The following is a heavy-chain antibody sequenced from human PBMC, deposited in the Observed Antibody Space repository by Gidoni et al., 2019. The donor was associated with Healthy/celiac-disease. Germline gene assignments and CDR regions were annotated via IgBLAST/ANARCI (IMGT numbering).Heavy chain of an antibody. J-gene: IGHJ5*02. V-gene: IGHV3-30*01. Sequence: QVQLVESGGGVVQPGRSLRLSCAASGFTFSSYAMHWVRQAPGKGLEWVAVILYDGSNKYYADSVKGRFTISRDNYKNTLYLQMNSLRAEDTAVYYCARDALDCSGGSCQRPNWFDPWGQGTLVTVSS. D-gene: IGHD2-15*01. CDR3: ARDALDCSGGSCQRPNWFDP. CDR1: GFTFSSYA. CDR2: ILYDGSNK.